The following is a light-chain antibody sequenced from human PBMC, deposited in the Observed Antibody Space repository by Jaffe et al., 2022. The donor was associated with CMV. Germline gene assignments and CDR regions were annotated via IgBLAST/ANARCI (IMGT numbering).Light chain of an antibody. CDR1: QSVSSSY. J-gene: IGKJ2*01. Sequence: EIVLTQSPGTLSLSPGERATLSCRASQSVSSSYLAWYQQKPGQAPRLLIYGASSRATGIPDRFSGSGSGTDFTLTISRLEPEDFAVYYCQQYGGPHTFGQGTKLEIK. V-gene: IGKV3-20*01. CDR2: GAS. CDR3: QQYGGPHT.